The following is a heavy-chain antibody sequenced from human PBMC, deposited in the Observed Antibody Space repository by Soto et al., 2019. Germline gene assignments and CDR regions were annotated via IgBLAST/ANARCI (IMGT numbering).Heavy chain of an antibody. CDR1: GDSVGNDNYY. D-gene: IGHD3-16*01. CDR2: IYYSGTT. V-gene: IGHV4-61*01. J-gene: IGHJ4*02. CDR3: ARSQRGRTAFTFDY. Sequence: SETLSLTCAVSGDSVGNDNYYWSWIRQPPGKGLEWIGYIYYSGTTNYNSYLKSRLSLSVDMSKNQFSLKLASVTAADTAVYFCARSQRGRTAFTFDYWGQGALVTV.